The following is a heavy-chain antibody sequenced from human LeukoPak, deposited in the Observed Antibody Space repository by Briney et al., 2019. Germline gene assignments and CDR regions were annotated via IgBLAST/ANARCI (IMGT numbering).Heavy chain of an antibody. CDR3: ARLYLSCSFWFDP. Sequence: PSETLSLTCTVSGGSISSSSYYWGWIRQPPGKGLEWIGSIYSSGSPNYHPPLKSRVPISIYTSNKQFSLKLSSGTAADTAVYYCARLYLSCSFWFDPWGQGTLFTVSS. D-gene: IGHD2-2*01. CDR2: IYSSGSP. CDR1: GGSISSSSYY. J-gene: IGHJ5*02. V-gene: IGHV4-39*07.